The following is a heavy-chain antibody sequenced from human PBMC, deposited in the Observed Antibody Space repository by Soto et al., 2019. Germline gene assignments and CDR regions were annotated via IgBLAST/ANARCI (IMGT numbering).Heavy chain of an antibody. Sequence: EVQLVESGGGLVQPGESLRLSCAASGFTFSNYWMHWVRQAPGKGLVWVSRIDRDGSRITYADFVKGRFTISRDNAKNTVYLPMNSLTAEDTAVYYCVRTSLVVAVATREDFWGQGTLVTVSS. J-gene: IGHJ4*02. D-gene: IGHD2-15*01. CDR3: VRTSLVVAVATREDF. CDR1: GFTFSNYW. CDR2: IDRDGSRI. V-gene: IGHV3-74*01.